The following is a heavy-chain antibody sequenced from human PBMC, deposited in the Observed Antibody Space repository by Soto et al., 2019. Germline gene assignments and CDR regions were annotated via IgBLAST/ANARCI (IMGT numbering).Heavy chain of an antibody. Sequence: GASVKVSCKASGGTFSSYAISWVRQAPGQGLEWMGGIIPIFGTANYAQKFQGRVTITADKSTSTAYMELSSLRSEDTAVYYCARLARPGSSGWHYYYYGMDVWGQGTTVTVSS. V-gene: IGHV1-69*06. D-gene: IGHD6-19*01. J-gene: IGHJ6*02. CDR2: IIPIFGTA. CDR3: ARLARPGSSGWHYYYYGMDV. CDR1: GGTFSSYA.